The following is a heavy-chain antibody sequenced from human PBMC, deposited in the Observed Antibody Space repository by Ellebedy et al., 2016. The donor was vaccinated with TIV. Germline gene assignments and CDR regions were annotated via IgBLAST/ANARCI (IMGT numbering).Heavy chain of an antibody. Sequence: MPSETLSLTCTVSNGSISDSTYCWGWIRQPPGKGLEWIGSSSYSGSTYYNPSLTSRVTISVATSKNQFSLKLNSVTAADTAVYYCARHDIHAYYYYTMDVWGQGTTVTVSS. CDR1: NGSISDSTYC. V-gene: IGHV4-39*01. CDR2: SSYSGST. J-gene: IGHJ6*02. CDR3: ARHDIHAYYYYTMDV. D-gene: IGHD2-15*01.